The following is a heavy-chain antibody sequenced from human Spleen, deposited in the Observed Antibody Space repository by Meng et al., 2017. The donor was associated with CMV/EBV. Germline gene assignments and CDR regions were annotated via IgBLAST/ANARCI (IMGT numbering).Heavy chain of an antibody. J-gene: IGHJ4*02. CDR2: ISAGGSTI. CDR3: ARGGFYGRPSDY. Sequence: GESLKISCAASGFTFSSYEMNWVRQAPGKGLEWVSYISAGGSTIYYADSVKGRFTISRDNAKNSLYLQMNSLRAEDTAVYYCARGGFYGRPSDYWGQGTLVTSPQ. CDR1: GFTFSSYE. D-gene: IGHD4-17*01. V-gene: IGHV3-48*03.